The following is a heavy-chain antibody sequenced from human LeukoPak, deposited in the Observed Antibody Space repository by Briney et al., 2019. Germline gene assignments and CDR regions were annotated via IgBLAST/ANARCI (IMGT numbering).Heavy chain of an antibody. CDR1: GYTFTSYH. Sequence: ASVKVSCKASGYTFTSYHMHWVRQAPGQGLEWMGKINLSGGSTTYAQKFQGRVTMTRDTSTSTVYMELSSLRSEDTAVYYCARDWRSGSYFLGSGVWGQGTLVTVSS. CDR3: ARDWRSGSYFLGSGV. J-gene: IGHJ4*02. CDR2: INLSGGST. D-gene: IGHD3-10*01. V-gene: IGHV1-46*01.